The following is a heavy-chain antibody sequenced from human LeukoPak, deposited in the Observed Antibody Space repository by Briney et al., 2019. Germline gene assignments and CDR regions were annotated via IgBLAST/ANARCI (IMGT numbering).Heavy chain of an antibody. CDR1: GYSISSGYY. V-gene: IGHV4-38-2*01. D-gene: IGHD5-24*01. Sequence: PSETLSLTCAVSGYSISSGYYWGWIRQPPGKGLEWIGSIYHGGSTYYNPSLKSRVTISVDTSKNQFSLKLSSVTAADTAVYYCARQGRWLQTAHDYWGQGTLVTVSS. CDR3: ARQGRWLQTAHDY. CDR2: IYHGGST. J-gene: IGHJ4*02.